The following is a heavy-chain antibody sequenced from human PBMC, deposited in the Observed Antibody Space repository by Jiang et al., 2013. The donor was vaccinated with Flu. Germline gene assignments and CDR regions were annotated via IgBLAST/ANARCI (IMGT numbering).Heavy chain of an antibody. J-gene: IGHJ4*02. Sequence: GSGLVKPSETLSLTCTVSGGSIATINYYWGWIRQPPGKGLEWVGSIFYSGGTYFNPSLKSRVTISVDTSKNRFSLKLTSVTAADTAVYYCARKRDYYDSSTYMQLPSYFDYWGQGTRVTVSS. D-gene: IGHD3-22*01. V-gene: IGHV4-39*01. CDR3: ARKRDYYDSSTYMQLPSYFDY. CDR1: GGSIATINYY. CDR2: IFYSGGT.